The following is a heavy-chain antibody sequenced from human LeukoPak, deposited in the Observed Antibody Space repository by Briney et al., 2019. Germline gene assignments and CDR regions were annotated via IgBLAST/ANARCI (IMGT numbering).Heavy chain of an antibody. V-gene: IGHV1-2*02. D-gene: IGHD3-3*02. CDR1: GYTFTGYY. CDR2: INPNSGGT. J-gene: IGHJ4*02. Sequence: ASVKVSCKASGYTFTGYYMHWVRQAPGQGLEWMGWINPNSGGTNYAQKFQGRVTMTRDTSISTVYMELSSLRSEDTAVYYCARVLAADSRAYYFDYWGQGTLVTVSS. CDR3: ARVLAADSRAYYFDY.